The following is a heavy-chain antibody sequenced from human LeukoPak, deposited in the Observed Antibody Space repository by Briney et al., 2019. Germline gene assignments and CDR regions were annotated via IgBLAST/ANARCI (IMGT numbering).Heavy chain of an antibody. V-gene: IGHV1-69*05. CDR3: ASKGIYYMDV. CDR2: IIPIFGTA. Sequence: SVKVSRKASGGTFSSYAISWVRQAPGQGLEWMGGIIPIFGTANYAQKFQGRVTITTDESTSTAYMELSSLRSEDTAVYYCASKGIYYMDVWGKGTTVTVSS. CDR1: GGTFSSYA. J-gene: IGHJ6*03. D-gene: IGHD3-10*01.